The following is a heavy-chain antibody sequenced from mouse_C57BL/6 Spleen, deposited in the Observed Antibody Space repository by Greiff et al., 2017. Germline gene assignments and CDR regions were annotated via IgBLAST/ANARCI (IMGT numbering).Heavy chain of an antibody. CDR3: TAYDYGKGYYAMDY. CDR2: IDPENGDT. V-gene: IGHV14-4*01. D-gene: IGHD2-4*01. Sequence: EVKLMESGAELVRPGASVKLSCTASGFNIKDDYMHWVKQRPEQGLEWIGWIDPENGDTEYASKFQGKSTITADTSSNTAYLQLSSLTSEDTAVDYCTAYDYGKGYYAMDYWGQGTSVTVSS. J-gene: IGHJ4*01. CDR1: GFNIKDDY.